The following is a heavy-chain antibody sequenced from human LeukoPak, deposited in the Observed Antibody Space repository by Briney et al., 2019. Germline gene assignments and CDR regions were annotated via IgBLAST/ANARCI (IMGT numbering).Heavy chain of an antibody. CDR2: ISAYNGNT. Sequence: GASVKVSCKASDYTFTSYGISWVRQAPGQGLEWMGWISAYNGNTNYAQKLQGRVTMTTDTSTSTAYMELRSLRSDDTAVYYCARDRRKQPHYYGMDVWGQGTTVTVSS. CDR3: ARDRRKQPHYYGMDV. CDR1: DYTFTSYG. D-gene: IGHD6-13*01. V-gene: IGHV1-18*01. J-gene: IGHJ6*02.